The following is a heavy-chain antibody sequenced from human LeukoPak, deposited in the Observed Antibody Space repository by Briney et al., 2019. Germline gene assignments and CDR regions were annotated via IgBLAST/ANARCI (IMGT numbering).Heavy chain of an antibody. D-gene: IGHD3-10*01. CDR2: ISWNSGSI. J-gene: IGHJ4*02. CDR3: AKDIFTMVRGVVDY. V-gene: IGHV3-9*01. CDR1: GFTFDDYA. Sequence: HSGGSLRLSCAASGFTFDDYAMHWVRQAPGKGLEWVSGISWNSGSIGYADSVKGRFTISRDNAKNSLYLQMNSLRAEDTALYYCAKDIFTMVRGVVDYWGQGTLVTVSS.